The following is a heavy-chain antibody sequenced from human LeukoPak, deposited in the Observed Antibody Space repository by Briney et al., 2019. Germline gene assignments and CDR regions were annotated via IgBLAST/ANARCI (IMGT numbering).Heavy chain of an antibody. CDR3: ATVGLICSSTSCYFDY. J-gene: IGHJ4*02. CDR1: GYTLTELS. V-gene: IGHV1-24*01. Sequence: GASGKVSCKVSGYTLTELSMHWVRQAPGKGLEWMGGFDPEDGETIYAQKFQGRVTMTEDTSTDTAYMELSSLRSEDTAVYYCATVGLICSSTSCYFDYWGQGTLVTVSS. D-gene: IGHD2-2*01. CDR2: FDPEDGET.